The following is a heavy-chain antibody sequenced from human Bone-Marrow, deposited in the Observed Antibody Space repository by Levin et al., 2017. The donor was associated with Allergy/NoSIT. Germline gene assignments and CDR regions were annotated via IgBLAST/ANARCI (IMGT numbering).Heavy chain of an antibody. J-gene: IGHJ3*02. CDR1: VFSLSTSGMC. Sequence: QTLSLPCTFSVFSLSTSGMCVSWIRQPPGKALEWLARIDWDDDKYYSTSLKTRLTISKDTSKNQVVLTMTNMDPVDTATYYCARTAQDLRLAAFDIWGQGTMVTVSS. V-gene: IGHV2-70*11. CDR2: IDWDDDK. D-gene: IGHD5-12*01. CDR3: ARTAQDLRLAAFDI.